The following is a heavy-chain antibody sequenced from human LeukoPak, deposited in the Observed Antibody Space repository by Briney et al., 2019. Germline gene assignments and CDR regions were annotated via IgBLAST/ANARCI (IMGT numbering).Heavy chain of an antibody. CDR1: GGSISSYY. J-gene: IGHJ4*02. CDR2: IYYSGST. V-gene: IGHV4-59*01. Sequence: PSETLSLTCTVSGGSISSYYWSWLRQPPGKGLEGIGYIYYSGSTNYNPSLKSRVTISVDTSKNQFSLKLSSVTAADTAVYYCARGGMFYGDYFSLGYWGQGTLVTVSS. CDR3: ARGGMFYGDYFSLGY. D-gene: IGHD4-17*01.